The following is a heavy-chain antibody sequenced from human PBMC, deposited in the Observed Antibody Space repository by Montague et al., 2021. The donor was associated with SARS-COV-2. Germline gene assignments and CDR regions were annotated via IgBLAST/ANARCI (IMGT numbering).Heavy chain of an antibody. V-gene: IGHV4-30-2*01. CDR1: GGSISSGTYS. Sequence: TLSLTCAVSGGSISSGTYSWSRIRQPPGKGLEWIGYIYHSGDTYYNPSLKSRVTISVDRSKNQFSLRLSSVTAADTAVYYCARGGGYSDLHYFDYWGQGTLVTVSS. J-gene: IGHJ4*02. CDR2: IYHSGDT. D-gene: IGHD4-17*01. CDR3: ARGGGYSDLHYFDY.